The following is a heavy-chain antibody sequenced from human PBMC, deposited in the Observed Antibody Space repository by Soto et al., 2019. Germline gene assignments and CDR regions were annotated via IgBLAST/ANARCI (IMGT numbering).Heavy chain of an antibody. D-gene: IGHD3-22*01. V-gene: IGHV1-69*02. CDR1: GGTFSSYT. Sequence: QVQLVQSGAEVKKPGSSVKVSCKASGGTFSSYTISWVRQAPGQGLEWMGRIIPILGIANYAQKFQGRVTITADKSTSTAYMELRSLRCEDTAVYYGASGGAYYDSSAGYWGQGTLVTVSS. CDR2: IIPILGIA. J-gene: IGHJ4*02. CDR3: ASGGAYYDSSAGY.